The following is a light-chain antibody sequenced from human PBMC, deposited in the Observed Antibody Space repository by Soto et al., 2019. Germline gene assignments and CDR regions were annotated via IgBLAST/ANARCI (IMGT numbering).Light chain of an antibody. CDR1: QSVSSY. J-gene: IGKJ1*01. V-gene: IGKV3-11*01. CDR2: DAS. Sequence: EIVLTQSPATLSLSPGERATLSCRASQSVSSYLAWYQQKPGQAPRLLIYDASNTATGIPARFSGSGSGTCFTLTISSLEPEDFAVYYCQQRSTWPGTFGHGTKVEIK. CDR3: QQRSTWPGT.